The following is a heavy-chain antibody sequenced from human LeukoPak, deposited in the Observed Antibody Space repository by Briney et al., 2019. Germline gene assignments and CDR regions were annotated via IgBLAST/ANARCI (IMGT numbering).Heavy chain of an antibody. CDR3: ARLTSSWSFDY. CDR2: ISPDGSDT. J-gene: IGHJ4*02. CDR1: GYSFTNYW. Sequence: PGESLKISCKGSGYSFTNYWIGWVRQMPGKGLEWMGIISPDGSDTRYSPCFQGQVTISADKSITTAYLQWSSLKASDTAMYYCARLTSSWSFDYWGQGTLVTVSS. D-gene: IGHD6-13*01. V-gene: IGHV5-51*01.